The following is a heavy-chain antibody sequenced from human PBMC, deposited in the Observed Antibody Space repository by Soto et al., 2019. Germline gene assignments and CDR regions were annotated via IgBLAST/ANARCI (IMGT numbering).Heavy chain of an antibody. Sequence: QVQLVQSGAEVKKPGASVKVSCKASGYIFTAYSMHWVRQAPGPGLEWMGVVNPSGGSTKYAQRFQCIITMTRDTSTSTVYMDLKFLTSEDTAVYYCAREENCSDGVCYSEYFQRWGQGTLVTVSS. CDR1: GYIFTAYS. J-gene: IGHJ1*01. V-gene: IGHV1-46*01. CDR3: AREENCSDGVCYSEYFQR. CDR2: VNPSGGST. D-gene: IGHD2-15*01.